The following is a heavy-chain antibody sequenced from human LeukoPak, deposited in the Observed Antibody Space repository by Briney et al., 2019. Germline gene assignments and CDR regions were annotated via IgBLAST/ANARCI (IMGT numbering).Heavy chain of an antibody. D-gene: IGHD1-26*01. J-gene: IGHJ6*03. Sequence: SGTLSLTCTVSVGSISSSSYYWGWISQPPGKGLESIGSIYYSGSTSYNPSLKSGVTISVDTSKKQFSLKLSSVTAADTAVYYCARASGDGYNYYMDVWGQGTPVTVSS. V-gene: IGHV4-39*07. CDR1: VGSISSSSYY. CDR2: IYYSGST. CDR3: ARASGDGYNYYMDV.